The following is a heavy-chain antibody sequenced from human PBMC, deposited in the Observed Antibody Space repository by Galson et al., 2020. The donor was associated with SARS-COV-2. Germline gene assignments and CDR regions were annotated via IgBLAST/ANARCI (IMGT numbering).Heavy chain of an antibody. V-gene: IGHV3-21*01. J-gene: IGHJ6*02. CDR1: GFPFSSYS. CDR3: ARVGGMATTPTNYYYYGLDV. CDR2: ISAGSSYI. Sequence: GGSLRLSCAASGFPFSSYSMNWVRQAPGKGQEWVSSISAGSSYIYYADSVKGRFTISRDNAKNSLYLQMNSLRADDTAVYYCARVGGMATTPTNYYYYGLDVWGPGTTVTVSS. D-gene: IGHD1-26*01.